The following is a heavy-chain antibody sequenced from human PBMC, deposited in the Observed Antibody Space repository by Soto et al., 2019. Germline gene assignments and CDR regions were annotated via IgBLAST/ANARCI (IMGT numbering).Heavy chain of an antibody. V-gene: IGHV3-30*18. Sequence: GGSLRLSCAASGFTFSSYGMHWVRQAPGKGLEWVAVISYDGSNKYYADSVKGRFTISRDNSKNTLYLQMNSLRAEDTAVYYCAKDAAQEAIAVAGIFDYWGQGTLVTVSS. CDR1: GFTFSSYG. J-gene: IGHJ4*02. D-gene: IGHD6-19*01. CDR3: AKDAAQEAIAVAGIFDY. CDR2: ISYDGSNK.